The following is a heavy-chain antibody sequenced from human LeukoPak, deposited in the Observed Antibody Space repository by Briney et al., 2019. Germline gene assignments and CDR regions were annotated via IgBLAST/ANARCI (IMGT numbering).Heavy chain of an antibody. Sequence: ASVKVSCKASGYTFTSYGISWVRQAPGQGLEWMGWISAYNGNTNYAQKLQGRVTMTTDTSTSTAYMELRSLRSDDMAVYYRASSDLNWNYGDYYYYMDVWGKGTTVTVSS. D-gene: IGHD1-7*01. CDR2: ISAYNGNT. V-gene: IGHV1-18*03. CDR3: ASSDLNWNYGDYYYYMDV. CDR1: GYTFTSYG. J-gene: IGHJ6*03.